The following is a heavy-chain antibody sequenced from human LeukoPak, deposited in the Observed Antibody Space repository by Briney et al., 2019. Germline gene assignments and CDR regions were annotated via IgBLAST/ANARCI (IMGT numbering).Heavy chain of an antibody. V-gene: IGHV3-72*01. J-gene: IGHJ4*02. CDR3: TRTMGGGYSPFDY. CDR2: ARNKANSYST. D-gene: IGHD1-26*01. Sequence: SGGSLRLSCAAFGFTLSGHYMDWVRQAPGKGLEWVGRARNKANSYSTEYAASVKGRFTISRDDSENSLWLQMNSQKTEDTAVYYCTRTMGGGYSPFDYWGQGTLVTVSS. CDR1: GFTLSGHY.